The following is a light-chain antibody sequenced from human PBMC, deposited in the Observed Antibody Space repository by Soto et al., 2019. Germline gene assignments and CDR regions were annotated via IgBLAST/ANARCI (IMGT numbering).Light chain of an antibody. CDR1: QSVNSRF. CDR2: GAS. CDR3: QQYDTSRT. Sequence: EIVLTQSPGTLSLSPGERATLSCRASQSVNSRFLAWYQQKRGQAPRLLMYGASIRATGIPDRFSGSGSGADFPLSSRRLDAEDFAVYYWQQYDTSRTFGQGTKVEMK. V-gene: IGKV3-20*01. J-gene: IGKJ1*01.